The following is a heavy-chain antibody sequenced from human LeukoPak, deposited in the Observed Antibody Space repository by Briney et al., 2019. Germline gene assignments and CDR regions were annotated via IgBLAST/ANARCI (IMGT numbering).Heavy chain of an antibody. D-gene: IGHD3-10*01. Sequence: GGSLRLPCVASGFTFSGYWMSWVRQAPGKGLEWMANIKQDGSEKYYVDSVKGRFTISRDNAKNSLYLQMNSLRAEDTAVYYCARGTYYYGSGSPETGYWGQGTLVTVSS. CDR1: GFTFSGYW. CDR2: IKQDGSEK. V-gene: IGHV3-7*03. J-gene: IGHJ4*02. CDR3: ARGTYYYGSGSPETGY.